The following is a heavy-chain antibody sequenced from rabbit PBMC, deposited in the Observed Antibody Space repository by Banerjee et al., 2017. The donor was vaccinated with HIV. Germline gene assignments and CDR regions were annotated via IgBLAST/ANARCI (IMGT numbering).Heavy chain of an antibody. CDR1: GFTISSYV. CDR3: ARGDGAYAGYDGL. D-gene: IGHD7-1*01. J-gene: IGHJ6*01. Sequence: QSLEESGGDLVKPGASLTLTCTASGFTISSYVMCWVRQAPGKGLEWIGCIDIGSSGSTWYASWAKGRFTVSKTSSTTVTLQMTSLTAADTATYFCARGDGAYAGYDGLWGPGTLVTVS. V-gene: IGHV1S40*01. CDR2: IDIGSSGST.